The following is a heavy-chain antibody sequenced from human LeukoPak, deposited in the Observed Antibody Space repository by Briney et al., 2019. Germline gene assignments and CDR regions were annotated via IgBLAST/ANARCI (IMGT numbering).Heavy chain of an antibody. V-gene: IGHV1-69*02. J-gene: IGHJ4*02. CDR2: IIPILGIA. CDR3: ARGVEMATIGFDY. D-gene: IGHD5-24*01. CDR1: GGTFSSYT. Sequence: SVKVSCEASGGTFSSYTISWVRQAPGQGLEWMGRIIPILGIANYAQKFQGRVTITADKSTSTAYMELSSLRSEDTAVYYCARGVEMATIGFDYWGQGTLVTVSS.